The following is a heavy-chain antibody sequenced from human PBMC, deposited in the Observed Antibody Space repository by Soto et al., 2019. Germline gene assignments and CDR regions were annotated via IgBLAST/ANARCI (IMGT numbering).Heavy chain of an antibody. CDR2: ISWNSGSI. CDR3: AKDLYGDRDLAFDI. Sequence: GGSLRLSCAASGFTFDDYAMHWVRQAPGKGLEWVSGISWNSGSIGYADSVKGRFTISRDNAKNSLYLQMNSLRAEDTVLYDCAKDLYGDRDLAFDIWGQGTMVTVSS. V-gene: IGHV3-9*01. D-gene: IGHD4-17*01. CDR1: GFTFDDYA. J-gene: IGHJ3*02.